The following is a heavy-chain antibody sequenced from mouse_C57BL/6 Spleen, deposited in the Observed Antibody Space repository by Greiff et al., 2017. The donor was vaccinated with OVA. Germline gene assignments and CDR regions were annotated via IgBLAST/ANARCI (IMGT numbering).Heavy chain of an antibody. CDR2: ISSGSSTI. CDR3: ARVYGSRIYWYFDV. Sequence: EVMLVESGGGLVKPGGSLKLSCAASGFTFSDYGMHWVRQAPEKGLEWVAYISSGSSTIYYADTVKGRFTISRDNAKNTLFLQMTSLRSEDTAMYYCARVYGSRIYWYFDVWGTGTTVTVAS. V-gene: IGHV5-17*01. CDR1: GFTFSDYG. J-gene: IGHJ1*03. D-gene: IGHD1-1*01.